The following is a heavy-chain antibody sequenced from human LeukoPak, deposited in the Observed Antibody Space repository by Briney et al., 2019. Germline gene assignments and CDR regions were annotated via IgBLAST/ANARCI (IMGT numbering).Heavy chain of an antibody. V-gene: IGHV4-34*01. J-gene: IGHJ4*02. Sequence: SETVSLTRAVYGGSFSGYYWSWIRQPPGKGLEWIGEINHSGSTNYNPSLKSRVTISVDTSKNQFSLKLSSVTAADTAVYYCARSRIVGASPPNYWGQGTLDTVSS. D-gene: IGHD1-26*01. CDR2: INHSGST. CDR1: GGSFSGYY. CDR3: ARSRIVGASPPNY.